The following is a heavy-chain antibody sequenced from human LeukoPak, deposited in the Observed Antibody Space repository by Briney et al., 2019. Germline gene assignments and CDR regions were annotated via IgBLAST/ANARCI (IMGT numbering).Heavy chain of an antibody. CDR3: ARGAIRTDYYYDSSGYDPDAFDI. Sequence: SETLSLTCTVSGGSISSYYWSWIRQPPGKGLEWIGYIYYSGSTNYNPSLKSRVTISVETSKNQFSLKLSSVTAADTAVYYCARGAIRTDYYYDSSGYDPDAFDIWGQGTMVAVSS. V-gene: IGHV4-59*01. D-gene: IGHD3-22*01. CDR2: IYYSGST. J-gene: IGHJ3*02. CDR1: GGSISSYY.